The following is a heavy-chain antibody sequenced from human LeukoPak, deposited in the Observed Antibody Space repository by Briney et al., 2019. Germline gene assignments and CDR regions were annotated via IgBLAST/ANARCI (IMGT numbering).Heavy chain of an antibody. CDR2: INEDGGEI. V-gene: IGHV3-7*01. J-gene: IGHJ5*02. Sequence: PGGSLRLSCAASGFTFSNSWMTWVRQAPKKGLEWVASINEDGGEIHYVDSVKGRFTISRDNAKNSLYLQMNSLTAEDTAVHYCTTVAAAGPNWFDPWGQGTLVTVSS. D-gene: IGHD6-13*01. CDR1: GFTFSNSW. CDR3: TTVAAAGPNWFDP.